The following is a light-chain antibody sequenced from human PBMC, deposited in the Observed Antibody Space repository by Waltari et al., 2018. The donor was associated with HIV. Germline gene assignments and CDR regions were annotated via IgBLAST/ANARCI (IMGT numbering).Light chain of an antibody. J-gene: IGLJ2*01. Sequence: QSVLTQPPSVSAAPGQKVTISCSGSSSNIGDTYVSWYQQLPGTAPKLLIYDNNNRPSGIPDRFAASKSGTSATLGITGLQTGDEADYYCGTWDSSLSAGLFGGGTKLTVL. V-gene: IGLV1-51*01. CDR1: SSNIGDTY. CDR2: DNN. CDR3: GTWDSSLSAGL.